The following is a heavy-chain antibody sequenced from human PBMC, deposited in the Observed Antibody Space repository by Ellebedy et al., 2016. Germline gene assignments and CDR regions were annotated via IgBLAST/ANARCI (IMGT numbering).Heavy chain of an antibody. CDR2: ISAYNGNT. J-gene: IGHJ3*02. V-gene: IGHV1-18*01. Sequence: ASVKVSXXTSGYYFADYEISWVRQAPGRGLEWMGWISAYNGNTNYAQKLQGRVTMTTDTSTSTAYMELRSLRSDDTAVYYCARDLDIVVVVAATQDDAFDIWGQGTMVTVSS. CDR1: GYYFADYE. D-gene: IGHD2-15*01. CDR3: ARDLDIVVVVAATQDDAFDI.